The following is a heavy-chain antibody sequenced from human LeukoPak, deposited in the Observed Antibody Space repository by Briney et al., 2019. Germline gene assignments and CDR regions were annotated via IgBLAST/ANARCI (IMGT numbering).Heavy chain of an antibody. CDR2: IYSGDSDT. CDR3: ARRTGEDFGDH. CDR1: GYSFTNYW. J-gene: IGHJ4*02. V-gene: IGHV5-51*01. D-gene: IGHD2-8*02. Sequence: EESLKIPCKGSGYSFTNYWIGWVRQLPGKGLGWMGIIYSGDSDTRDNPSFQGQVTISADKSISTAYLQWNSLKASDTAMYYCARRTGEDFGDHWGQGTLVTVSS.